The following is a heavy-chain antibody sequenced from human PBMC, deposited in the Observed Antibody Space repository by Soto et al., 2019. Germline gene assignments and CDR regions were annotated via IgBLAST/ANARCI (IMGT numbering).Heavy chain of an antibody. V-gene: IGHV3-23*01. CDR2: ISGSGGST. D-gene: IGHD2-15*01. J-gene: IGHJ6*03. Sequence: GGSLRLSCAASGFTFSSYAMSWVRQAPGKGLEWVSAISGSGGSTYYADSVKGRFTISRGNSKNTLYLQMNSLRAEDTAVYYCAKDLSYCSGGSCYSATSPLYYYYMDVWGKGTTVTVSS. CDR3: AKDLSYCSGGSCYSATSPLYYYYMDV. CDR1: GFTFSSYA.